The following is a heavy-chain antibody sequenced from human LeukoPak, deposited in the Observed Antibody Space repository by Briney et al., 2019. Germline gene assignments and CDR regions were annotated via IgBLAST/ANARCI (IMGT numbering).Heavy chain of an antibody. Sequence: AASVKVSCKASGYTFTSYSISWVRQAPGQGVEGMGWISGYNGNTNYAQKLQGRVTMTTDTSTSTAYVELRSLRSDDTAVYYCARTIPDAAYLDYWGQGTLVTVSS. CDR2: ISGYNGNT. V-gene: IGHV1-18*01. CDR1: GYTFTSYS. J-gene: IGHJ4*02. D-gene: IGHD2-15*01. CDR3: ARTIPDAAYLDY.